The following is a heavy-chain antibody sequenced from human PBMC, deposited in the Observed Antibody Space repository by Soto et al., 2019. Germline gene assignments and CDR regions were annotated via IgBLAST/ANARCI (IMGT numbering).Heavy chain of an antibody. CDR3: ARDLGYSSSWYFLPSHGMDV. CDR2: INHSGST. Sequence: PSETLSLTCAVYGGSFSGYYWSWIRQPPGKGLEWIGEINHSGSTNYNPSLKSRVTISVDTSKNQFSLKLSPVTAADTAVYYCARDLGYSSSWYFLPSHGMDVWGQGTTVTVSS. CDR1: GGSFSGYY. D-gene: IGHD6-13*01. J-gene: IGHJ6*02. V-gene: IGHV4-34*01.